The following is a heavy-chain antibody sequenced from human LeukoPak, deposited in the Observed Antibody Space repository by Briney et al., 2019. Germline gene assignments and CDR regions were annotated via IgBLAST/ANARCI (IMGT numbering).Heavy chain of an antibody. Sequence: KSGGSLRLSCAASGFTLRDYYMTWLRQAPGKGLEWVSCISSSGTYTNYADSVKGRFTISRDNAKNSLYLQMNSLRAEDTAVYYCASGIRDGYSIFDYWGQGTLVTVSS. D-gene: IGHD5-24*01. J-gene: IGHJ4*02. V-gene: IGHV3-11*06. CDR3: ASGIRDGYSIFDY. CDR2: ISSSGTYT. CDR1: GFTLRDYY.